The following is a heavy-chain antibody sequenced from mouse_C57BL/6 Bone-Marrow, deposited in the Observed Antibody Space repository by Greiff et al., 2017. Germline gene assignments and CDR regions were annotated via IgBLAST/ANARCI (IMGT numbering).Heavy chain of an antibody. CDR1: GYTFTEYT. CDR2: FYPGSGSI. D-gene: IGHD2-2*01. V-gene: IGHV1-62-2*01. CDR3: ARHGGGVWLRRGSWFAY. J-gene: IGHJ3*01. Sequence: VQLQQSGAELVKPGASVKLSCKASGYTFTEYTIHWVKQRSGQGLEWIGWFYPGSGSIKYNEKFKDKATLTADKSSSTVYMELSRLTSEDSAVYFCARHGGGVWLRRGSWFAYWGQGTLVTVSA.